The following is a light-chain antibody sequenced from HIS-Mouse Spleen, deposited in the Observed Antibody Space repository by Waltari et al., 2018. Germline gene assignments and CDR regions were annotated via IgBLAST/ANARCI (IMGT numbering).Light chain of an antibody. J-gene: IGLJ2*01. CDR1: SSNIGAGYD. V-gene: IGLV1-40*01. CDR2: GNS. Sequence: QSVLTQPPSVSGAPGQRVTISCTGSSSNIGAGYDVHWSQQLPGPAPKLPIYGNSNRPSGVPDRFSGSKSGTSASLAITGLQAEDEADYYCQSYDSSLSGHVVFGGGTKLTVL. CDR3: QSYDSSLSGHVV.